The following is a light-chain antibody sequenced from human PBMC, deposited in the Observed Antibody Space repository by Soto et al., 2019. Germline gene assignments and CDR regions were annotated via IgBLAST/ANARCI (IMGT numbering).Light chain of an antibody. Sequence: QSALTQPASVSGSPGQSITIYCTGTSGDVGGYKFVSWYQQHPGKAPKLMIYEVSTLPSGVSSRFSGSKSGKTASLTISGLHAEYEAEYFCGSYTGNTYVFGNGTKLTVL. CDR3: GSYTGNTYV. CDR1: SGDVGGYKF. J-gene: IGLJ1*01. V-gene: IGLV2-14*01. CDR2: EVS.